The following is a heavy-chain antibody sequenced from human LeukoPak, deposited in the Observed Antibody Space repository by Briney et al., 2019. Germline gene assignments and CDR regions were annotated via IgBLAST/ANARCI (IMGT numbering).Heavy chain of an antibody. CDR1: GFSFSNYW. V-gene: IGHV3-7*03. CDR2: IKQDGSEK. D-gene: IGHD1-26*01. CDR3: ARQMTPHGNFDY. J-gene: IGHJ4*02. Sequence: GGSLRLSCAASGFSFSNYWMSWVRQAPGKGLEWVANIKQDGSEKYYVDSVKGRFTISRENAKNSLYLQMNNLRAEDTAVYYCARQMTPHGNFDYWGQGTLVTVSS.